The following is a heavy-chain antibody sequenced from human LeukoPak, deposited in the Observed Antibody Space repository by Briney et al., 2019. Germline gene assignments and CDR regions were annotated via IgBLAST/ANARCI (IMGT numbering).Heavy chain of an antibody. J-gene: IGHJ5*02. CDR2: INHSGST. CDR3: ARGFVGSWYEVRWFDP. CDR1: GGSFSGYY. V-gene: IGHV4-34*01. Sequence: SETLSLTCAVYGGSFSGYYWSWIRQPPGKGLEWIGEINHSGSTNYNPSLKSRVTISVDTSKNQFSLKLSSVTAADTAVYYCARGFVGSWYEVRWFDPWGQGTLVTVSS. D-gene: IGHD6-13*01.